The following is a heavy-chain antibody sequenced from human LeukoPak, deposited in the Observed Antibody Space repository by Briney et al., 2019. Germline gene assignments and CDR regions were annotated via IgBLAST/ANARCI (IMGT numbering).Heavy chain of an antibody. CDR3: AKEKRIMGGSDI. Sequence: PGGSLRLSCAASGFTFSTYAMHWVRQAPGKGLEWVAVIPYDGSNKYYADSVQGRFTISRENSKNRLYLQMNSLRAEDMAFYYCAKEKRIMGGSDIWGQGTLVTVSS. D-gene: IGHD2-15*01. V-gene: IGHV3-30*04. J-gene: IGHJ3*02. CDR1: GFTFSTYA. CDR2: IPYDGSNK.